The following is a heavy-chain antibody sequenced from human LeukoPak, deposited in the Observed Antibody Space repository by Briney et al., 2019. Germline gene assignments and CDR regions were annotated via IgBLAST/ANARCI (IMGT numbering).Heavy chain of an antibody. J-gene: IGHJ4*02. V-gene: IGHV3-30*04. D-gene: IGHD6-19*01. CDR3: ARDQWLVRGYYFDY. CDR2: MSYDGSNK. CDR1: GFTFSSYA. Sequence: RPGGSLRLSCAASGFTFSSYAMHWVRQAPGKGLEWVAVMSYDGSNKYYADSVKGRFTISRDNSKNTLYLQMNSLRAEDTAVYYCARDQWLVRGYYFDYWGQGTLVTVSS.